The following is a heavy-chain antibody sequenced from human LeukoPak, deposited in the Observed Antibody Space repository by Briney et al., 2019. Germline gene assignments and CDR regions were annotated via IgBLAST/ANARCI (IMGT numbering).Heavy chain of an antibody. CDR2: INADGGTT. D-gene: IGHD1-14*01. Sequence: GGSLRLSCAASGFTFGNSWVHWVRQAPGKGLVWVSLINADGGTTTYADSVKGRFTISRDNARNTLSLQMNSLTIEDTAVYYCVVVVEPPDSDGFDVWGQGTMITVSS. V-gene: IGHV3-74*01. CDR3: VVVVEPPDSDGFDV. CDR1: GFTFGNSW. J-gene: IGHJ3*01.